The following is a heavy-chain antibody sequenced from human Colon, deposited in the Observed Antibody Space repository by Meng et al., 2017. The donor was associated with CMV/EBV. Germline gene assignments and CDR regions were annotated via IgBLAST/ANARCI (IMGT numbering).Heavy chain of an antibody. V-gene: IGHV3-72*01. D-gene: IGHD2-8*01. Sequence: GESLKISCAASGFAFSDHYMDWVRQAPGKGLEWIGRSRNKVNGYTPEYAASVRGRFTISRNDSGTSMYLQMSSLKTEDTAVYYCTRGGCANCQNGYYYPMDVWGQGTTVTVSS. CDR3: TRGGCANCQNGYYYPMDV. CDR1: GFAFSDHY. CDR2: SRNKVNGYTP. J-gene: IGHJ6*02.